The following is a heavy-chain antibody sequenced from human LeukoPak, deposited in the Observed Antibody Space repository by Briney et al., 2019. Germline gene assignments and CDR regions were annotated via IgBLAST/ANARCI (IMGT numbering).Heavy chain of an antibody. J-gene: IGHJ4*02. Sequence: SETLSLTCAVYGGSFSGYYWSWLRQPPGGGLEWNGEINHSGSTNYNPSLKSRVTISVDTSKNQFSLKLSSVTAADTAVYYCARGRGVIVVVVAATRYFDYWGQGTLVTVSS. V-gene: IGHV4-34*01. CDR3: ARGRGVIVVVVAATRYFDY. CDR1: GGSFSGYY. D-gene: IGHD2-15*01. CDR2: INHSGST.